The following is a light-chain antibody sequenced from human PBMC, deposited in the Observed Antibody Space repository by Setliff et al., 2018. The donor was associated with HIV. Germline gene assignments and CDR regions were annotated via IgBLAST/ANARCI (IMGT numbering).Light chain of an antibody. CDR2: DVS. J-gene: IGLJ1*01. CDR1: SSDVVGYNY. V-gene: IGLV2-11*01. CDR3: CSFADSYTSLYV. Sequence: SALTQPRSVSGSPGQSVTISCTGTSSDVVGYNYVSWYQEHPGKAPKLMIFDVSKRPSVVPDRFSGSKSGNTASLTISGLQAEDEADYYCCSFADSYTSLYVFGTGTKVTVL.